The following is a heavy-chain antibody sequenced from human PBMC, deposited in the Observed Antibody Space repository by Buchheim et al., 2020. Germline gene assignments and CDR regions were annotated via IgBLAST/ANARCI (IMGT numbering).Heavy chain of an antibody. Sequence: EVQLLEAGGGLVQPGGSLRLSCAASGFTFSSYAMSWVRQAPGTGLEWVSAISGSGGSTYYADSVKGRFIISRDNPKNTLYLQMNSLRAEDTDVYYCAKDPKNYDMLTGYPYWGQGTL. V-gene: IGHV3-23*01. J-gene: IGHJ4*02. D-gene: IGHD3-9*01. CDR1: GFTFSSYA. CDR2: ISGSGGST. CDR3: AKDPKNYDMLTGYPY.